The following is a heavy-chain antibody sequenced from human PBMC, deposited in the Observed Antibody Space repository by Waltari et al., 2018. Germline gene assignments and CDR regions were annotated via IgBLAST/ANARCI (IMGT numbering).Heavy chain of an antibody. CDR2: MYYSGST. D-gene: IGHD6-6*01. J-gene: IGHJ4*02. CDR1: GDSISNNRYY. V-gene: IGHV4-39*07. Sequence: QLQESGPGLVKPSETLSLSCSVSGDSISNNRYYWGWIRQPPGKGLEWIGSMYYSGSTYYNPSLKSRVTLSVDTSKNQFSLQLNSVTVADTAVYYCVRDRRPYFDYWGQGTLVIVSS. CDR3: VRDRRPYFDY.